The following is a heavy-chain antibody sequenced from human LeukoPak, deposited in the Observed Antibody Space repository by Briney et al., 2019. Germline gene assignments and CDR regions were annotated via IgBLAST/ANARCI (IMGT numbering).Heavy chain of an antibody. J-gene: IGHJ6*03. CDR1: GFSFDDYA. CDR2: ISWNSGSI. CDR3: AKGRNYAYYYYMDI. Sequence: PGGSLRLSCAASGFSFDDYAMHWVRQAPGKGLEWVSGISWNSGSIGYADSVKGRFTISRDNAKKSLYLQMNSLRAEDTALYYCAKGRNYAYYYYMDIWGKGTTVTVSS. V-gene: IGHV3-9*01. D-gene: IGHD1-7*01.